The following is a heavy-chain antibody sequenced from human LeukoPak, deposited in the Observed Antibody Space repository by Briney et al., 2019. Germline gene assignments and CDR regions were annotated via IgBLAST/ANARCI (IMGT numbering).Heavy chain of an antibody. CDR1: GFTFSSYA. V-gene: IGHV3-23*01. D-gene: IGHD3-22*01. Sequence: GSLRLSCAASGFTFSSYAMSWVRQAPGKGLEWVSAISGSGGSTYYADSVKGRFTISRDNSKNTLYLQMNSLRAEDTAVYYCAGLPMIVVVITLDYWGQGTLVTVSS. CDR2: ISGSGGST. CDR3: AGLPMIVVVITLDY. J-gene: IGHJ4*02.